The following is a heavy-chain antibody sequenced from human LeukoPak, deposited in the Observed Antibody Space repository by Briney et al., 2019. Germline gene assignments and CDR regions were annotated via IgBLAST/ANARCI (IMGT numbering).Heavy chain of an antibody. D-gene: IGHD2-15*01. CDR1: GFTFSSYW. V-gene: IGHV3-21*01. J-gene: IGHJ4*02. CDR3: ARDFYSYRAY. Sequence: GGSLRLSCAASGFTFSSYWMSWVRQAPGKGLEWVSSISSSSSYIYYADSVKGRFTISRDNAKNSLYLQMNSLRAEDTAVYYCARDFYSYRAYWGQGTLVTVSS. CDR2: ISSSSSYI.